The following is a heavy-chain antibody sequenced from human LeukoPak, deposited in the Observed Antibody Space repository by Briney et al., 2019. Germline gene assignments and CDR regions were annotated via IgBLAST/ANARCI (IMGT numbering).Heavy chain of an antibody. CDR3: ARRSRIGKSGFDY. D-gene: IGHD1-26*01. Sequence: SETLSLTCTVSGGSISSYYWTWIRQPAGKGLEWIGRTHTSGSTNYNPSLKSRVTISVDTSKNQFSLKLSSVTAADTAVYYCARRSRIGKSGFDYWGQGTLVTVSS. J-gene: IGHJ4*02. CDR2: THTSGST. V-gene: IGHV4-4*07. CDR1: GGSISSYY.